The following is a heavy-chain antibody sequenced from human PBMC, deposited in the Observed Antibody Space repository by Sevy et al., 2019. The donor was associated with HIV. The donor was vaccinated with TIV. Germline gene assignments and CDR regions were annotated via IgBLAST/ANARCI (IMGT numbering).Heavy chain of an antibody. CDR1: GFTFSEAW. CDR3: AAGTGTSDFDY. D-gene: IGHD1-7*01. J-gene: IGHJ4*02. CDR2: IKSKTDAATR. V-gene: IGHV3-15*01. Sequence: GGSLRLSCAASGFTFSEAWMSWVRQAPGKGLEWVGRIKSKTDAATRDFAAPVRGRFSISRDDSANTVYLVMNNLKPEDAGVYYCAAGTGTSDFDYWGQGTLVTVSS.